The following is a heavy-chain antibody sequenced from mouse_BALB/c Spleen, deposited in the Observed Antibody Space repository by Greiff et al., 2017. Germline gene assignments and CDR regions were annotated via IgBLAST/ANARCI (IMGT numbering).Heavy chain of an antibody. Sequence: VQLQQSGAELVRPGVSVKISCKGSGYTFTDYAMHWVKQSHAKSLEWIGVISTYYGDASYNQKFKGKATMTVDKSSSTAYMELARLTSEDSAIYYCARKGITMASFAYWGQGTLVTVSA. CDR2: ISTYYGDA. J-gene: IGHJ3*01. V-gene: IGHV1S137*01. CDR1: GYTFTDYA. CDR3: ARKGITMASFAY. D-gene: IGHD1-1*02.